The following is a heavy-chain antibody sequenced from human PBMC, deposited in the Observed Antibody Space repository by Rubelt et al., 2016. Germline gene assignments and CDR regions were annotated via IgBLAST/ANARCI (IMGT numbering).Heavy chain of an antibody. J-gene: IGHJ4*02. CDR2: INHSGST. V-gene: IGHV4-34*01. D-gene: IGHD5-18*01. CDR3: ARTERVDTAMVTDY. Sequence: QVQLQQWGAGLLKPSETLSLTCAVYGGSFSGYYWSWIRQPPGKGLEWIGEINHSGSTNYNPSLKSRFTISVDTSKNQFSLKLSSVTAADTAVYYCARTERVDTAMVTDYWGQGTLVTVSS. CDR1: GGSFSGYY.